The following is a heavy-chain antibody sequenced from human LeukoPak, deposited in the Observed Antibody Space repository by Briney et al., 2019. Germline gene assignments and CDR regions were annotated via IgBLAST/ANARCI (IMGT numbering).Heavy chain of an antibody. CDR2: INPADSDT. Sequence: GESLKISCKGSGYIFTHYWIGWVRQMSGKGLEWMGIINPADSDTRYSPSFQGQVLISADKSISTAYLHWGSPKASDTAMYFCARRRSSTSDAVDIWGQGTMVTVS. V-gene: IGHV5-51*01. CDR3: ARRRSSTSDAVDI. J-gene: IGHJ3*02. CDR1: GYIFTHYW.